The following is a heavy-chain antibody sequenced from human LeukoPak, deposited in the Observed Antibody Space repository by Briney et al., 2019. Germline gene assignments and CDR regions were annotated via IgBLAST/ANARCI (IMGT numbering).Heavy chain of an antibody. CDR2: MNPNSGNT. CDR3: ARDYSSGWYGTPSSDY. CDR1: GYTFTSYD. Sequence: GASVKVSCKASGYTFTSYDINWVRQATGQGLEWMGWMNPNSGNTGYAQKFQGRVTMTRNTSISTAYMELSSLRSEDMAVYYCARDYSSGWYGTPSSDYWGQGTLVTVSS. J-gene: IGHJ4*02. D-gene: IGHD6-19*01. V-gene: IGHV1-8*01.